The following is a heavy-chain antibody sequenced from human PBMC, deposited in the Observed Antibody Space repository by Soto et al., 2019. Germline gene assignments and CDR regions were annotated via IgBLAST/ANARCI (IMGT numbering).Heavy chain of an antibody. CDR1: GYTFTNYE. D-gene: IGHD4-4*01. Sequence: SVKVSCKASGYTFTNYEINWVRQATGQGLEWMGWMNPNSGNRAYAQKFQGRVTMTRNTSISTAYMELSSLRSEETAVYYCARGQSAYSNLGYGMDVWGQGTTVTVSS. J-gene: IGHJ6*02. CDR2: MNPNSGNR. V-gene: IGHV1-8*01. CDR3: ARGQSAYSNLGYGMDV.